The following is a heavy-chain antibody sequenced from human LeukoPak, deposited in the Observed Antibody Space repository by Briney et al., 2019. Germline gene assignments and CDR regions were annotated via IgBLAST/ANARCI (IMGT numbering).Heavy chain of an antibody. J-gene: IGHJ4*02. Sequence: ASVKVSCKASGYTFTSYGISWVRQAPGQGLEWMGWISTYNGHTNYARKVQGRVTMTTDTSRSTAYMELRSLRSDDTAVYYCAREGGRYCSGGSCYSSNGWYGGLNYWGQGTLVTVSS. V-gene: IGHV1-18*01. CDR3: AREGGRYCSGGSCYSSNGWYGGLNY. D-gene: IGHD2-15*01. CDR2: ISTYNGHT. CDR1: GYTFTSYG.